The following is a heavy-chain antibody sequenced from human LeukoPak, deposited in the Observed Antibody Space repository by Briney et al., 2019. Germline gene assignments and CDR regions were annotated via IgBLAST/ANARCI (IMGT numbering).Heavy chain of an antibody. CDR1: GYSISSGYY. V-gene: IGHV4-38-2*02. D-gene: IGHD2-21*02. Sequence: PSETLSLTCTVSGYSISSGYYWGWIRQPPGKGLEWIGSIYHSGSTYYNPSLKSRVTISVDTSKNQFSLKLSSVTAADTAVYYCARLTQVTGPTGYFDYWGQGTLVTVSS. CDR2: IYHSGST. CDR3: ARLTQVTGPTGYFDY. J-gene: IGHJ4*02.